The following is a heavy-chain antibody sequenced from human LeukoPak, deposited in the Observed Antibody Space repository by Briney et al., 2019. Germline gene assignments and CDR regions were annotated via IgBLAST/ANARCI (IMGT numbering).Heavy chain of an antibody. CDR2: IAPNSGGT. J-gene: IGHJ4*02. CDR1: GYTFTGYY. D-gene: IGHD6-6*01. Sequence: ASVKVSCKASGYTFTGYYMHWVRQAPGQGLEWMGWIAPNSGGTNYAQKFQGRVTMTRDTSINTAYMELNRLTSDDTAVYYCAREYSSSSGRLYDYWGLGTLVTVS. CDR3: AREYSSSSGRLYDY. V-gene: IGHV1-2*02.